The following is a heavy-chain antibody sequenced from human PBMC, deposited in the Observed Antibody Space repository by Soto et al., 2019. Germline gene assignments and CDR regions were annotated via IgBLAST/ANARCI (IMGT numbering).Heavy chain of an antibody. V-gene: IGHV3-30*18. CDR1: GFTFGNYG. CDR3: AKWGEVSHNPGGNYYYGMDV. J-gene: IGHJ6*02. CDR2: ILYDGSDK. D-gene: IGHD3-16*01. Sequence: QVQLVESGGGVVQPGTSLRLSCAASGFTFGNYGMHWVRQPPGKGLEWISSILYDGSDKYYADSVKGRFTISRDGSKNTQYLQMDSLRPEDTAVYYCAKWGEVSHNPGGNYYYGMDVWGQVTTVTVSS.